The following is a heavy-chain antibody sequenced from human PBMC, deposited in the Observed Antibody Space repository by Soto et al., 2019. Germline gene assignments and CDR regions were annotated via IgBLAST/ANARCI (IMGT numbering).Heavy chain of an antibody. V-gene: IGHV3-48*03. J-gene: IGHJ4*02. CDR1: GFIFSNFG. CDR2: INAPATST. CDR3: TRDPEGDLDFDY. D-gene: IGHD2-21*02. Sequence: HPGGSLRLSCAASGFIFSNFGLTWVRQAPGKGLEWVSHINAPATSTLYANSVRGRFAISRDNARNSVYLQMSSLTGEDTAVYYCTRDPEGDLDFDYWGQGTLVTVSS.